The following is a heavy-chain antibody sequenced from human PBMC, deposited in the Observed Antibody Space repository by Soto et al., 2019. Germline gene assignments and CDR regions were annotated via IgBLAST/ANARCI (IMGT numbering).Heavy chain of an antibody. Sequence: EVQLLESGGGLVQPGGSLRLSCAASGFTFSSYAMSWVRQAPGKGLEWVSAISGSGGSTYYADSVKGRFTISRDNSKNTLYLQMNSLRAEDTAVYYCAKAAGVKQWLVQLYSAFHIWGQGTMVTVSS. CDR3: AKAAGVKQWLVQLYSAFHI. CDR1: GFTFSSYA. J-gene: IGHJ3*02. V-gene: IGHV3-23*01. D-gene: IGHD6-19*01. CDR2: ISGSGGST.